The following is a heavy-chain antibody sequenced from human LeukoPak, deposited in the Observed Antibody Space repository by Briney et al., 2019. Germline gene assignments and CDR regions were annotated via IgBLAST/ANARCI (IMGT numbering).Heavy chain of an antibody. CDR2: IYYSWST. J-gene: IGHJ4*02. CDR1: GGSISSYY. D-gene: IGHD6-19*01. V-gene: IGHV4-59*01. Sequence: SETLSLTCTVSGGSISSYYWSWIRQPPGKGLEWIGYIYYSWSTNDNPSLKSRVTISVDTSKNQFSLKLSSVTAADTAVYYCAREFKSGWYDDYFDYWGQGTLVTVSS. CDR3: AREFKSGWYDDYFDY.